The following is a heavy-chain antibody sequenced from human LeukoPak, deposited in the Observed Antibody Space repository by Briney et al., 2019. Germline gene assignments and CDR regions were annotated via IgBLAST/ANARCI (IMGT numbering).Heavy chain of an antibody. CDR1: EFTFSNYW. Sequence: GGSLRLSCAASEFTFSNYWMHWVGQAPGKGLVWVSRINSDGSSTSYADSVKGRFTISRDNAKNILYLQMNSLRVEDTAVYYCARGFTIFGVVNDGFDIWGQGTTVTVSS. CDR3: ARGFTIFGVVNDGFDI. CDR2: INSDGSST. D-gene: IGHD3-3*01. V-gene: IGHV3-74*01. J-gene: IGHJ3*02.